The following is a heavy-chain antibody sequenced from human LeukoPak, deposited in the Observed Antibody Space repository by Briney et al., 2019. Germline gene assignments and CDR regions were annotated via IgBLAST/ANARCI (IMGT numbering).Heavy chain of an antibody. CDR2: IHTSGST. CDR1: GGSISSGSYY. D-gene: IGHD3-22*01. J-gene: IGHJ4*02. V-gene: IGHV4-61*02. CDR3: ARDRYYYDSSARYFDY. Sequence: SQTLSLTCTVSGGSISSGSYYWSWIRQPAGKGLEWIGRIHTSGSTNYSPSLKSRVTMSVDTSKNQFSLKLSSVTAADTAVYYCARDRYYYDSSARYFDYWGQGTPVTVSS.